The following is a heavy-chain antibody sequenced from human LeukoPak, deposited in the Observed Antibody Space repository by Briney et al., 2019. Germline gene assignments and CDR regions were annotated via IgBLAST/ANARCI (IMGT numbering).Heavy chain of an antibody. CDR1: GGSFSGYY. J-gene: IGHJ6*03. CDR2: INHSGST. D-gene: IGHD5-18*01. Sequence: SETLSLTCAVYGGSFSGYYWSWIRQPPGKGLEWIGEINHSGSTNYNPSLKSRVTISVDTSKNQFSLKLSSVTAADTAVYYCARETGYSYGLNRYYYYYYMDVWGKGTTVTISS. CDR3: ARETGYSYGLNRYYYYYYMDV. V-gene: IGHV4-34*01.